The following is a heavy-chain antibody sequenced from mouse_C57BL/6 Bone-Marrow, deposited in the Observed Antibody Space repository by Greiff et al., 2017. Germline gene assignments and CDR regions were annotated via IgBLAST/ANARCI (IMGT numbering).Heavy chain of an antibody. D-gene: IGHD1-1*01. CDR1: GYTFTDYE. J-gene: IGHJ3*01. V-gene: IGHV1-15*01. CDR3: TGKCYCDGSSFAY. CDR2: IDPETGGT. Sequence: VQLQQSGAELVRPGASVTLSCKASGYTFTDYEMHWVKQTPVHGLEWIGAIDPETGGTAYTQKFKGKGILTADKSSSTAYMELRSLTSEDSAVYYCTGKCYCDGSSFAYWGQGTLVTVSA.